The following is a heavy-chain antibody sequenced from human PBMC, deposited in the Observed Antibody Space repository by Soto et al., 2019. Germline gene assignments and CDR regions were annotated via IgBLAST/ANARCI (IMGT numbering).Heavy chain of an antibody. Sequence: PGESLKISCKGSGYSFTSDWIGWVRQMPGKGLEWMGIIYPDDSDTRYSPSFQGQVTMSADKSISTAYLQWSSLKASDTAMYYCARHMYVDTAMVGYYYGMDVWGQGTTVTVSS. CDR3: ARHMYVDTAMVGYYYGMDV. CDR1: GYSFTSDW. J-gene: IGHJ6*02. D-gene: IGHD5-18*01. V-gene: IGHV5-51*01. CDR2: IYPDDSDT.